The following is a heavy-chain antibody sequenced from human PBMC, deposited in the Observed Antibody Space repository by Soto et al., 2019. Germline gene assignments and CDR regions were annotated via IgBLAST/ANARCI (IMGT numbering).Heavy chain of an antibody. D-gene: IGHD4-17*01. CDR3: AKSPTFQLRQSSFDI. J-gene: IGHJ3*02. CDR2: ISGRGGST. CDR1: GFTFNMYA. V-gene: IGHV3-23*01. Sequence: EVQLLESGGGLVQPGGSLRLSCAVSGFTFNMYAMSCVRQAPGKGLEWVSAISGRGGSTYFADSVQGRFTISRDNSKNTLYLQMNGLRAEDTAVYYCAKSPTFQLRQSSFDICGRGTMVTVAS.